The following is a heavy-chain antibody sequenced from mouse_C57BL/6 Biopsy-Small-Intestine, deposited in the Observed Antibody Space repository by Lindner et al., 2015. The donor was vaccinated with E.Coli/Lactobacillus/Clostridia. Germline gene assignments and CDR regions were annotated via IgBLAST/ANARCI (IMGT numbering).Heavy chain of an antibody. D-gene: IGHD2-1*01. J-gene: IGHJ4*01. CDR1: GYTFTSYT. CDR3: ARDHWLVESGGNWFDP. V-gene: IGHV9-1*02. CDR2: INTNTGNP. Sequence: VKVSCKASGYTFTSYTINWVRQAPGQGPEWMGSINTNTGNPTYAQDFTGRFVFSLDTSVSTAYLQISSLKAEDSAVYYCARDHWLVESGGNWFDPWGRGTLVTVSS.